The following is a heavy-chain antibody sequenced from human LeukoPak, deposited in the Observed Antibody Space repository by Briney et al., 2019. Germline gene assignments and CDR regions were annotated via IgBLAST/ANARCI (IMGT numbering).Heavy chain of an antibody. D-gene: IGHD1-1*01. J-gene: IGHJ4*02. Sequence: PSETLSLTCTVSGGSISSGGYYWSWIRQHPGKGLEWIGYIYYSGSTYYNPSLKSRVTISVDTSKNQFSLKLSSVTAADTAVYYRAREQTGTRGYYFDYWGQGTLVTVSS. CDR2: IYYSGST. CDR1: GGSISSGGYY. CDR3: AREQTGTRGYYFDY. V-gene: IGHV4-31*03.